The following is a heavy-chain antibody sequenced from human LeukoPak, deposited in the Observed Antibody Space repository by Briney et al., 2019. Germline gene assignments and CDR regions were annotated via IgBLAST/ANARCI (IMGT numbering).Heavy chain of an antibody. CDR3: ARDRRDQWLPYSDY. D-gene: IGHD3-22*01. CDR1: GGSISSYY. Sequence: KPSEPLSLSGTVAGGSISSYYWSWILQHAGKGLEWIGRIYTSGSTKYNPSLKSRVTISVDTFKNQFSLKPSSVTAAATAVYYCARDRRDQWLPYSDYGGQGTLVTVSS. CDR2: IYTSGST. V-gene: IGHV4-4*07. J-gene: IGHJ4*02.